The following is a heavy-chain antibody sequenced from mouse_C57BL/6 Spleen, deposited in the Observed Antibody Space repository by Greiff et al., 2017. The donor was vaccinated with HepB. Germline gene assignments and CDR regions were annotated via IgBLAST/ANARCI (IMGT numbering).Heavy chain of an antibody. V-gene: IGHV3-4*01. CDR3: ARDYYGSSYPYYFDY. J-gene: IGHJ2*01. CDR1: GYSITNGNHW. Sequence: EVQLQQSGPALVKPSQPVSLTCTVTGYSITNGNHWWNWIRQVSGSKLEWIGYISSSGSTDSNPSLKSRISITRDTSKNQLFLQLNSVTTEDIATYYCARDYYGSSYPYYFDYWGQGTTLTVSS. D-gene: IGHD1-1*01. CDR2: ISSSGST.